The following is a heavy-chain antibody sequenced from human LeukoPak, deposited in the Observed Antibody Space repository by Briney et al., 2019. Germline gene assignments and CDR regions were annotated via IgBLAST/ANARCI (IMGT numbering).Heavy chain of an antibody. D-gene: IGHD3-22*01. CDR2: IYYSGST. V-gene: IGHV4-31*03. CDR1: GGSISSGGYY. J-gene: IGHJ4*02. Sequence: SETLSLTCTVSGGSISSGGYYWSWIRQHPGKGLEWIGYIYYSGSTYYNPSLKSRVTISVDTSKNQFSLKLSFVTAADTAVYYCARGRGIVVVTQYYFDYWGQGTLVTVSS. CDR3: ARGRGIVVVTQYYFDY.